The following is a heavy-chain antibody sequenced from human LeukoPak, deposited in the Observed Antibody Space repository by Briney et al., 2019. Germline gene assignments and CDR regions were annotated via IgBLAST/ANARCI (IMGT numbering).Heavy chain of an antibody. D-gene: IGHD3-10*01. Sequence: GASVKVSCKASGYTFTSYGISWVRQAPGQGLEWMGWINPNSGGTNYAQKFQGRVTMTTDTSTSTAYMELRSLRSDDTAVYSCARDGRGSRSSWFDPWGQGTLVIVSS. V-gene: IGHV1-18*01. CDR1: GYTFTSYG. CDR2: INPNSGGT. CDR3: ARDGRGSRSSWFDP. J-gene: IGHJ5*02.